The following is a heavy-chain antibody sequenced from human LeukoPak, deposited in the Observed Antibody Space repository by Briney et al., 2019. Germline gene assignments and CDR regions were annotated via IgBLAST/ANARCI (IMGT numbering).Heavy chain of an antibody. CDR3: ARLSDEYSGSFLSSYYYYYYMDV. CDR2: IYYSGST. V-gene: IGHV4-39*01. Sequence: SETLSLTCTVSGGSISSSSYYWGWIRQPPGKGLEWIGSIYYSGSTYYNPSLKSRVTISVDTSKNQFSLKLSSVTAADTAVYYCARLSDEYSGSFLSSYYYYYYMDVWGKGTTVTVSS. J-gene: IGHJ6*03. CDR1: GGSISSSSYY. D-gene: IGHD6-6*01.